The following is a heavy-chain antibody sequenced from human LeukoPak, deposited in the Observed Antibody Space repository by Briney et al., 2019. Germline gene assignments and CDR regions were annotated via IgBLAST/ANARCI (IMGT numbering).Heavy chain of an antibody. V-gene: IGHV1-46*01. CDR3: AKYGHSPYFAS. CDR1: GYTFTNYH. Sequence: ASVKVSCKASGYTFTNYHIHWVRQAPGQGLEWMGIINPSGGSTSNAQKFQGRVTMTRDMSTSTVYMELSSLRSEDMAVYYCAKYGHSPYFASWGQGTLVTVSS. J-gene: IGHJ4*02. CDR2: INPSGGST. D-gene: IGHD2/OR15-2a*01.